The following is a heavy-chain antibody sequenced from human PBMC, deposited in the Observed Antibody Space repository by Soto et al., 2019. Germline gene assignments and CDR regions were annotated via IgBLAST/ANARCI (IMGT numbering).Heavy chain of an antibody. CDR1: GYTFTDYA. J-gene: IGHJ4*02. CDR3: ARDTGYTFGSLNY. D-gene: IGHD5-18*01. Sequence: HVELVQSGADVKKPGASVTISCKASGYTFTDYALHWVRQAPGQRLEWMGWMNAGVGNTLYSQKFQGRITITRDTSASTAYMELDSLKSEDTAIYYCARDTGYTFGSLNYWGPGTLVTVSS. V-gene: IGHV1-3*01. CDR2: MNAGVGNT.